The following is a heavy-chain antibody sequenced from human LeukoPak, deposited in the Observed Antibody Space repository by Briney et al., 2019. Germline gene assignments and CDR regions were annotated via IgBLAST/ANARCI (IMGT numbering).Heavy chain of an antibody. J-gene: IGHJ4*02. V-gene: IGHV4-61*02. CDR3: ARGAFYGDGYKFDY. Sequence: SETLSLTCTVSGGSISSGSYYWSWIRQPAGKGLEWIGRIYTSGSTNYNPSLKSRVTISVDTSKNQFSLKLSSVTAADTAVYYCARGAFYGDGYKFDYWGQGTLVTVSS. D-gene: IGHD5-24*01. CDR2: IYTSGST. CDR1: GGSISSGSYY.